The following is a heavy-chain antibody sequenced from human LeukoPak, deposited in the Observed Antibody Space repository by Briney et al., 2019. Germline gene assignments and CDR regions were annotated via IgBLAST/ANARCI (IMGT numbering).Heavy chain of an antibody. Sequence: GASVKVSCKASGGTFSTYAISWVRQAPGQGLEWMGGIIPIFGTANYAQKFQGRVTITADESTSTAYMELSSLRSEDTAVYYCARTTVGRWEPDIVVVTPFDYWGQGTLVTVSS. V-gene: IGHV1-69*01. D-gene: IGHD2-2*01. J-gene: IGHJ4*02. CDR3: ARTTVGRWEPDIVVVTPFDY. CDR1: GGTFSTYA. CDR2: IIPIFGTA.